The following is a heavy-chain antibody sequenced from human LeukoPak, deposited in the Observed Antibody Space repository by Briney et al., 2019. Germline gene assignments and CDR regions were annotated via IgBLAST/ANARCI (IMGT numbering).Heavy chain of an antibody. D-gene: IGHD1-26*01. CDR3: ARDRRGVGATRRPDY. V-gene: IGHV1-18*01. CDR1: GYTFTSYG. Sequence: GASVKVSCKASGYTFTSYGISWVRQAPGQGLEWMGWISAYNGNTNYAQKLQGRVTMTTDTSTSTAYMELRSLRSDDTAVYYCARDRRGVGATRRPDYWGQGTLVTVSS. CDR2: ISAYNGNT. J-gene: IGHJ4*02.